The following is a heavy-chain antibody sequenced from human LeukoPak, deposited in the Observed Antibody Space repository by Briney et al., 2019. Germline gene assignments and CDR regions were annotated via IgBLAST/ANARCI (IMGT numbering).Heavy chain of an antibody. D-gene: IGHD6-19*01. V-gene: IGHV4-39*07. J-gene: IGHJ3*02. CDR1: GGSISSSSYY. CDR3: ARVPVAGAKDAFDI. Sequence: SETLSLTCTVSGGSISSSSYYWGWIRQPPGKGLEWIGSIYYSGSTYYNPSLKSRVTISVDTSKNQFSLKLSSVTAADTAVYYCARVPVAGAKDAFDIWGQGTMVTVSS. CDR2: IYYSGST.